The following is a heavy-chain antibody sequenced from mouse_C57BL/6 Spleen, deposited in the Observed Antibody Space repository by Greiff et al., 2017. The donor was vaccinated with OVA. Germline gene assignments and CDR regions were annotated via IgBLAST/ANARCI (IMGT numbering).Heavy chain of an antibody. J-gene: IGHJ4*01. CDR2: IDPETGGT. CDR3: TRLRGYDYDEVMDY. Sequence: QVQLQQSGAELVRPGASVTLSCKASGYTFTDYEMHWVKQTPVHGLEWIGAIDPETGGTAYNQKFKGKAILTADKSSSTAYMELRSLTSEDSAVYYCTRLRGYDYDEVMDYWGQGTSVTVSS. V-gene: IGHV1-15*01. CDR1: GYTFTDYE. D-gene: IGHD2-4*01.